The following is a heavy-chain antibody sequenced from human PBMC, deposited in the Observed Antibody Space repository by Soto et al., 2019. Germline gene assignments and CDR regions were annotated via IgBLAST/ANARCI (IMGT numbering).Heavy chain of an antibody. CDR2: VDASGNT. Sequence: QVQLQESGPGLVKASETLSLSCTVSGHSISADYWSWIRQPAGTRLEWIGRVDASGNTNYNPSLKSRVTMSVDTSKNQFFLKVRSVTAADTDMYFCERDVDGSVVPHWFDPWGQGALVPVSS. CDR3: ERDVDGSVVPHWFDP. J-gene: IGHJ5*02. V-gene: IGHV4-4*07. CDR1: GHSISADY. D-gene: IGHD3-22*01.